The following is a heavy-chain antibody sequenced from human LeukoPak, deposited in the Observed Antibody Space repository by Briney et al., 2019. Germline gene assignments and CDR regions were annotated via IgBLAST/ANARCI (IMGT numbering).Heavy chain of an antibody. CDR1: GGYNSSYY. J-gene: IGHJ4*02. D-gene: IGHD3-22*01. CDR3: ARVRYYYDSSGYGYFDY. Sequence: PSETLSLTCTVPGGYNSSYYWSWMRQPPGKGLEWIGYIYYSGSTNYNPSLKSRVTISVDTSKNQFSLKLSSVTAADTAVYYCARVRYYYDSSGYGYFDYWGQGTLVTVSS. V-gene: IGHV4-59*01. CDR2: IYYSGST.